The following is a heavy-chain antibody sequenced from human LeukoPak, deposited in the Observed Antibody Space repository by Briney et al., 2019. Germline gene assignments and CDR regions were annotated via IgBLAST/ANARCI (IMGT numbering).Heavy chain of an antibody. Sequence: GGSLRLSCAASGFTFSSYSMNWVRQAPGKGLEWVSSISSSSSYIYYADSVKGRFTISRDNAKNSLYLQMNSLRAEDTAVYYCARDGKTYCGGDCSLPSDFDYWGQGTLVTVSS. D-gene: IGHD2-21*02. J-gene: IGHJ4*02. CDR2: ISSSSSYI. V-gene: IGHV3-21*01. CDR1: GFTFSSYS. CDR3: ARDGKTYCGGDCSLPSDFDY.